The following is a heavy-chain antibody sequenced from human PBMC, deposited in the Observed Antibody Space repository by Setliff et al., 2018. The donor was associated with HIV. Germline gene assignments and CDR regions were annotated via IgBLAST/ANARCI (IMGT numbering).Heavy chain of an antibody. J-gene: IGHJ4*02. CDR2: INAGDDNT. Sequence: ASVKVSCKAFGYTFSTNAIHWVRQAPGQRLEWMGYINAGDDNTRYSEKFQGRVTITRDTSASTAYMELSSLRSEDTAVYYRARGSCSGCYLSDYWGLGTLVTVSS. D-gene: IGHD6-19*01. CDR1: GYTFSTNA. V-gene: IGHV1-3*01. CDR3: ARGSCSGCYLSDY.